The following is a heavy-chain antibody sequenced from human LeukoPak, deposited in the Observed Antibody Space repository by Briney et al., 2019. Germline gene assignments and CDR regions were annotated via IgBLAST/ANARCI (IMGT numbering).Heavy chain of an antibody. Sequence: GASVTVSCKASGYTFTGYYMHWVRQAPGQGLEWMGWINPNSGGTNYAQKFQGRVTMTRDTSISTAYMVLSRLRSDDTAVYYCARGQPQWLVPGADDSYYYYGMDVWGQGTTVTVSS. V-gene: IGHV1-2*02. CDR2: INPNSGGT. J-gene: IGHJ6*02. D-gene: IGHD6-19*01. CDR3: ARGQPQWLVPGADDSYYYYGMDV. CDR1: GYTFTGYY.